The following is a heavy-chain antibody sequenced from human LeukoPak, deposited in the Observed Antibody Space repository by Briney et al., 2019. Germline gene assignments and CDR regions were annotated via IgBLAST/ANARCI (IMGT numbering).Heavy chain of an antibody. CDR2: MNPNSGNT. J-gene: IGHJ4*02. D-gene: IGHD2/OR15-2a*01. CDR3: ARGGTEGYYAGYD. Sequence: VASAKVSCKASGYTFTSYDINWVRQATGQGLEWMGWMNPNSGNTGYAQKFQGRVTITRNTSISTAYMELSSLRSEDTAVYYCARGGTEGYYAGYDWGQGTLVTVSS. V-gene: IGHV1-8*03. CDR1: GYTFTSYD.